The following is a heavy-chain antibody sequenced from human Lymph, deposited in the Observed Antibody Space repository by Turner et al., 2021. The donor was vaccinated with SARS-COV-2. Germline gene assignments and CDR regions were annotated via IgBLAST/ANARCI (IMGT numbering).Heavy chain of an antibody. D-gene: IGHD3-10*01. CDR2: IHPNSGGT. Sequence: QVQLVQSGAEVKKPGASVTVSCQAPGYTRTGYNMHWVRQAPGAGVEWMGWIHPNSGGTSYAQKLQGRVTRTRDTSISTAYMDLSRLRSDDTAMYYCARSRDLQSMVRGVDPFDYWGQGTLVTVSS. CDR1: GYTRTGYN. CDR3: ARSRDLQSMVRGVDPFDY. J-gene: IGHJ4*02. V-gene: IGHV1-2*02.